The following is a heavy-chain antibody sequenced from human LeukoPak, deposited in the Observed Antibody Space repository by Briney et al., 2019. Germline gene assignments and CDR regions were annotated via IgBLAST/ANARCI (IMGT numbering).Heavy chain of an antibody. CDR3: ASSYPDDILTGHY. CDR1: GGSFSGYY. D-gene: IGHD3-9*01. Sequence: PSETLSLTRAVYGGSFSGYYWSWIRQPPGKGLEWIGEINHSGSTNYNPSLKSRVTISVDTSKNQFSLKLSSVTAADTAVYYCASSYPDDILTGHYWGQGTLVTVSS. V-gene: IGHV4-34*01. CDR2: INHSGST. J-gene: IGHJ4*02.